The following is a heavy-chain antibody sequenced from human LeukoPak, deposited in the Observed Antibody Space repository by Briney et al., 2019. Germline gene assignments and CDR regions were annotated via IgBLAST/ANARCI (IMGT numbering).Heavy chain of an antibody. J-gene: IGHJ4*02. Sequence: GGSLRLSCTASGFTFSGYSMNWIRQAPGKGLEWVSSFGTRSTSIYHAGSVKGRFTISRDNAKNSLYPQMNSLRAEDTALYYCAREVSEGFDFWGQGTLVTVSS. CDR1: GFTFSGYS. D-gene: IGHD3-22*01. V-gene: IGHV3-21*01. CDR3: AREVSEGFDF. CDR2: FGTRSTSI.